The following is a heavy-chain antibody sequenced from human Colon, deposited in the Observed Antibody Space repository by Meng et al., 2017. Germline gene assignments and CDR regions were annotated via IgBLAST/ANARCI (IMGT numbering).Heavy chain of an antibody. CDR1: GDSISGSRYY. V-gene: IGHV4-39*07. D-gene: IGHD3-22*01. CDR2: IFYSGRT. J-gene: IGHJ4*02. CDR3: VRERGSYSGGEFEY. Sequence: SETLSLTCNVSGDSISGSRYYWGCIRQSPGKGLEYIATIFYSGRTYYNPSLKSRVTMSVDTTNNQFSLKLSSVTAADTAVYYCVRERGSYSGGEFEYWGQGTLVTVSS.